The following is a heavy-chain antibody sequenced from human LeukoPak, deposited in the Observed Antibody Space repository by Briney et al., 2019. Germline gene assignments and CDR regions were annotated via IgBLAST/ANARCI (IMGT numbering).Heavy chain of an antibody. Sequence: PSQTLSLTCTVSVGSISSGGYYWSCLRQHPGQVLEWLGCIYCSGSTDYTPSLKSRVTISVDTSKNQFSLKLSSVTAADTAVYYCAGQVGARIRYYYTSGLDVWGQGTTVAVSS. CDR1: VGSISSGGYY. D-gene: IGHD1-26*01. J-gene: IGHJ6*02. V-gene: IGHV4-31*03. CDR2: IYCSGST. CDR3: AGQVGARIRYYYTSGLDV.